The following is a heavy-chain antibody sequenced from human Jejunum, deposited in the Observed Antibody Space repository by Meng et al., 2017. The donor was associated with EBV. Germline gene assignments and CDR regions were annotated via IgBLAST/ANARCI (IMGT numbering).Heavy chain of an antibody. CDR3: VRDSSFNVH. J-gene: IGHJ4*02. V-gene: IGHV3-21*01. CDR2: ISSGSSFI. Sequence: EVQLVESGGGLDKPWWSLSLSCAASVFTFSSYSMNWVRQTPGKGLEWVSYISSGSSFIYYADSVKGRFTISRDDAKNSLSLQMNNLGADDTAVYYCVRDSSFNVHWGQGTLVTVSS. D-gene: IGHD3-16*02. CDR1: VFTFSSYS.